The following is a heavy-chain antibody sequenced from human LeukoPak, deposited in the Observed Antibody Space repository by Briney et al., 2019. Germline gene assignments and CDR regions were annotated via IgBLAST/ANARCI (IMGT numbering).Heavy chain of an antibody. D-gene: IGHD3-10*01. CDR2: INPSGGST. CDR3: ATVGITYGSGSYYRAGYFDY. V-gene: IGHV1-46*01. Sequence: ASVKVSCKASGYTFTSYYMHWVRQAPGQGLEWMGIINPSGGSTSYAQKFQGRVTMTEDTSTDTAYMELSSLRSEDTAVYYCATVGITYGSGSYYRAGYFDYWGQGTLVTVSS. CDR1: GYTFTSYY. J-gene: IGHJ4*02.